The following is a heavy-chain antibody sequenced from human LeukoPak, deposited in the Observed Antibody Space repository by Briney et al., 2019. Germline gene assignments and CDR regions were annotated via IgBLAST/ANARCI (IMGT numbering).Heavy chain of an antibody. Sequence: GGSLRLSCAASGFTFSSYVMNWVRQAPGKGLEWVSVISGGGGSTYYADSVKGRFTISRDNSKNTLFLRMNSLRAEDTAVYYCAKGGYCSSTSCYVGWFDPWGQGTLVTDSS. D-gene: IGHD2-2*01. V-gene: IGHV3-23*01. CDR1: GFTFSSYV. CDR2: ISGGGGST. J-gene: IGHJ5*02. CDR3: AKGGYCSSTSCYVGWFDP.